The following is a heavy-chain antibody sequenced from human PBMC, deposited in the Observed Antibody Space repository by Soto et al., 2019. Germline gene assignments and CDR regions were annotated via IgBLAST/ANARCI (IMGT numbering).Heavy chain of an antibody. CDR2: INPNSGGT. CDR1: GYTFTGYY. D-gene: IGHD6-6*01. V-gene: IGHV1-2*02. Sequence: GASVKVSCKASGYTFTGYYMHWVRRAPGQGLDWMGWINPNSGGTKYAQKFQGRVTMTRDTSISTAYMELSTLRYADTSVYYCAIAGRSSSKYFQRWGQGTLVTVSS. J-gene: IGHJ1*01. CDR3: AIAGRSSSKYFQR.